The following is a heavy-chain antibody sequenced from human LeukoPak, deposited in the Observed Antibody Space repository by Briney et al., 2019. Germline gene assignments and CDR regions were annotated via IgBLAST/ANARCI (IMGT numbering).Heavy chain of an antibody. V-gene: IGHV4-34*01. CDR1: GGSFSGYY. J-gene: IGHJ3*02. CDR3: ARDGYYDSSGYYLFVEAFDI. D-gene: IGHD3-22*01. Sequence: SETLSLTCAVYGGSFSGYYWSWIRQPPGKGLEWIGEINHSGSTNYNPSLKSRVTISVDTSKNQFSLKLSSVTAADTAVYYCARDGYYDSSGYYLFVEAFDIWGQGTMVTVSS. CDR2: INHSGST.